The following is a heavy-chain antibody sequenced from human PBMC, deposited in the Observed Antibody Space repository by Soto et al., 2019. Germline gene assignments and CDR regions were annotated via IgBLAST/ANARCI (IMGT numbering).Heavy chain of an antibody. D-gene: IGHD1-20*01. CDR2: VSGSGGST. J-gene: IGHJ4*02. CDR3: AKPPDYNWNDY. V-gene: IGHV3-23*01. Sequence: EVQLLESGGGLVQPGGSLRLSCAASGFTFSSYAMSWVRQAPGKGLEWISAVSGSGGSTYYADSVKGRFPISSGNSKDALYLQMNNLRAEDTAVYYCAKPPDYNWNDYWGQGTLVTVSS. CDR1: GFTFSSYA.